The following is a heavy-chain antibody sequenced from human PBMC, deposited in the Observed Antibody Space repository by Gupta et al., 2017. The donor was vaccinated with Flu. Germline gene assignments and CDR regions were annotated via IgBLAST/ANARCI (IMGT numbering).Heavy chain of an antibody. V-gene: IGHV3-33*01. J-gene: IGHJ4*02. CDR2: IWYDGSNK. CDR1: GFTFSSCG. Sequence: QVQLVESGGGVVQPGRSLRLSWAASGFTFSSCGMHWVRQAPGKGLEWLAVIWYDGSNKYYADSVKGRFTISRDNSKNTLYLQINTLRAEDTAVYYCARDVAPAAVSPYYFDHWGQGTLVTVSS. D-gene: IGHD2-2*01. CDR3: ARDVAPAAVSPYYFDH.